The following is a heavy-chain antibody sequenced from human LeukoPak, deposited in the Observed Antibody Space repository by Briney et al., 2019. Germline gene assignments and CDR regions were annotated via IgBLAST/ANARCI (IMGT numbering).Heavy chain of an antibody. CDR2: IRSKAYGGTR. D-gene: IGHD3-10*01. Sequence: GRSLRLFCTASGFTFCDYVMNWVRQAPGKGREWVGFIRSKAYGGTREYAASVKGRFTISRDDSKRIAYLQINILKTEDTAVYYCSRGYYYGSGTPVWFDPWGQGTLVTVSS. V-gene: IGHV3-49*04. CDR1: GFTFCDYV. J-gene: IGHJ5*02. CDR3: SRGYYYGSGTPVWFDP.